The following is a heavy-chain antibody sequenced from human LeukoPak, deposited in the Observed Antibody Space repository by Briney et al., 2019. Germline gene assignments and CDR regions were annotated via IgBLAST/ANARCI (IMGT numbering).Heavy chain of an antibody. CDR2: IYYSGST. CDR1: GGSISSSSYY. J-gene: IGHJ4*02. Sequence: SETLSLTCTVSGGSISSSSYYWGWIRQPPGKGLEWIGSIYYSGSTYYNPSLKSRVTISVDTSKNQFSLKLSSVTAADTAVYYCARGVTPRKYYVTDYWGQGTLVTVSS. CDR3: ARGVTPRKYYVTDY. V-gene: IGHV4-39*07. D-gene: IGHD3-3*01.